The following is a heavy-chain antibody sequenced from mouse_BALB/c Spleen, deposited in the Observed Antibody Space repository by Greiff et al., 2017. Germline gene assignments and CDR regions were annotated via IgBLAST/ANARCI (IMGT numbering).Heavy chain of an antibody. CDR1: GFTFSSFG. CDR3: ARDYGSSYFDY. CDR2: ISSGSSTI. J-gene: IGHJ2*01. Sequence: EVHLVESGGGLVQPGGSRKLSCAASGFTFSSFGMHWVRQAPEKGLEWVAYISSGSSTIYYADTVKGRFTISRDNPKNTLFLQMTSLRSEDTAMYYCARDYGSSYFDYWGQGTTLTVSS. D-gene: IGHD1-1*01. V-gene: IGHV5-17*02.